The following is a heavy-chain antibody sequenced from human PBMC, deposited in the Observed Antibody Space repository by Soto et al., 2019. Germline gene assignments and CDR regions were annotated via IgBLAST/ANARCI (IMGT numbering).Heavy chain of an antibody. CDR3: AGGGGESFDF. J-gene: IGHJ4*02. CDR1: GFTFSSYA. V-gene: IGHV3-30*14. D-gene: IGHD2-21*01. Sequence: QVQLVESGGGVVQPGRSLRLSCAASGFTFSSYAMHWVRQAPGKGLEWVAVISYDGSNKYYADSVKGRFTISRDNSKNPPDPQMNSLGAEDTAGYYCAGGGGESFDFWGQGTLVTVSP. CDR2: ISYDGSNK.